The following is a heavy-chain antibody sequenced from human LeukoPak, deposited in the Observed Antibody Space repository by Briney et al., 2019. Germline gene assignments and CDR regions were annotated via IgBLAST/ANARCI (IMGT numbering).Heavy chain of an antibody. D-gene: IGHD4-23*01. CDR2: IIPIFGTA. CDR1: GGTFSSYA. J-gene: IGHJ4*02. Sequence: ASVKVSCKASGGTFSSYAISWVRQAPGQGLEWMGGIIPIFGTANYAQKFQGRVTITADESTSTAYMELSSLRSEDTAVYYCARDRPHDYGGNPGYWGQGTLVTVSS. CDR3: ARDRPHDYGGNPGY. V-gene: IGHV1-69*13.